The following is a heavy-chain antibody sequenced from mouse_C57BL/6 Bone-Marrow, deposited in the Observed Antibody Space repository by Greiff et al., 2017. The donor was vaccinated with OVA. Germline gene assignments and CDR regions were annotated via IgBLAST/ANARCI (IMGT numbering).Heavy chain of an antibody. CDR1: GFTFSSYA. CDR2: ISAGGSYT. D-gene: IGHD1-1*01. V-gene: IGHV5-4*03. CDR3: ARGRIYYYGSKDYFDY. J-gene: IGHJ2*01. Sequence: EVKLMESGGGLVKPGGSLKLSCAASGFTFSSYAMSWVRQTPEKRLEWVATISAGGSYTYYPDNVKGRFTISRDNAKNNLYLQMSHLKSEDTAMYYCARGRIYYYGSKDYFDYWGQGTTLTVSS.